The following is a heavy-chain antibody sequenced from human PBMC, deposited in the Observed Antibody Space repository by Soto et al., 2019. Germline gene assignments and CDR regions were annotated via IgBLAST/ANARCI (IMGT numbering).Heavy chain of an antibody. CDR1: GGTFSSYA. V-gene: IGHV1-69*13. CDR3: ARQGGRREWEPNGECYFDY. Sequence: SVKVSCKASGGTFSSYAISWVRQAPGQGLEWMGAIIPIFGTANYAQKFLGRVTITADESTSTDYMEPSSVRSEDTAVYYCARQGGRREWEPNGECYFDYWGEGTIVTVYS. CDR2: IIPIFGTA. D-gene: IGHD1-26*01. J-gene: IGHJ4*02.